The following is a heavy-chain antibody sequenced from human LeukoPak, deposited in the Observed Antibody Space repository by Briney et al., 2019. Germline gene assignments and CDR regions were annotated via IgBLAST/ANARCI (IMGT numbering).Heavy chain of an antibody. CDR1: GGSISGYY. D-gene: IGHD2-2*01. CDR3: ARYRAQYWYFDL. Sequence: SETLSLTCTVSGGSISGYYWSWIRQPPGKGLEWVGYVSYSGSTNYNPSLKSRVTISVDTSREQFSLKLSSVTAADTAVYYCARYRAQYWYFDLWGRGTLVTVSS. J-gene: IGHJ2*01. V-gene: IGHV4-59*08. CDR2: VSYSGST.